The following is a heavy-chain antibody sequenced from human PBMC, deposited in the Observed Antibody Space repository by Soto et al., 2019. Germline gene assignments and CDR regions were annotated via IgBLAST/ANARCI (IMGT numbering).Heavy chain of an antibody. CDR2: IWNDGNGS. D-gene: IGHD6-13*01. CDR1: GFTFNNYG. V-gene: IGHV3-33*01. Sequence: QVQLVESGGGVVQPGRSLRLSCAASGFTFNNYGMHWVLPAPGKGLEWVAVIWNDGNGSYYANSAKGRFTISRDNSKNTLSLQMSSLRAEDTAVYYCARRHIPTTTRGAASARGAMDVWGPGNTVTVSS. J-gene: IGHJ6*02. CDR3: ARRHIPTTTRGAASARGAMDV.